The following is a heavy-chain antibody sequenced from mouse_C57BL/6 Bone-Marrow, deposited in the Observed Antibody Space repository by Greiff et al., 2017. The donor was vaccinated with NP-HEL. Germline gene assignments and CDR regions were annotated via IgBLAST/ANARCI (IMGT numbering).Heavy chain of an antibody. Sequence: EVKLEESGGGLVQPGGSMKLSCAASGFTFSDAWMDWVRQSPEKGLEWVAEIRNKANNHATYYAESVKGRFTISRDDSKSSVYLQMNSLKAEDTGIYYCTKPSFITTVVADWYFDVWGTGTTVTVSS. CDR1: GFTFSDAW. V-gene: IGHV6-6*01. J-gene: IGHJ1*03. CDR3: TKPSFITTVVADWYFDV. D-gene: IGHD1-1*01. CDR2: IRNKANNHAT.